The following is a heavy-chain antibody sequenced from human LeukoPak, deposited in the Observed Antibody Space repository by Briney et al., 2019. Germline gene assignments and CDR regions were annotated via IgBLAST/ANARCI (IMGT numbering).Heavy chain of an antibody. CDR2: INPSDGST. CDR3: ARDQRDPTDYYYYMDV. Sequence: GASVKVSCKASGYTFTSYYMHWVRQAPGQGLEWMGIINPSDGSTSYAQKFQGRVTMTRDTSTSTVYMELSSLRSEDTAVYYCARDQRDPTDYYYYMDVWGKGTTVTISS. CDR1: GYTFTSYY. J-gene: IGHJ6*03. V-gene: IGHV1-46*01. D-gene: IGHD2-21*02.